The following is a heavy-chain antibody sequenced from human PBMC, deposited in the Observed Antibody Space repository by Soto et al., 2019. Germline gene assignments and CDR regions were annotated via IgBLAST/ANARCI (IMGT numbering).Heavy chain of an antibody. V-gene: IGHV4-39*01. CDR2: IYYSGST. D-gene: IGHD6-19*01. J-gene: IGHJ6*02. CDR3: ARQDGSSGWSGGQDYYGMDV. Sequence: PSETLSLTCTVSGGSISSSSYYWGWIRKPPGKGLEWIGSIYYSGSTYYNPSLKSRVTISVDTSKNQFSLKLSSVTAADTAVYYCARQDGSSGWSGGQDYYGMDVWGQGTTVTVSS. CDR1: GGSISSSSYY.